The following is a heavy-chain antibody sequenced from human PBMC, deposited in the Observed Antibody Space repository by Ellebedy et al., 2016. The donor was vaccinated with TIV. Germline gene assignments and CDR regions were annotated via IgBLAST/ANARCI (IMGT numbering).Heavy chain of an antibody. V-gene: IGHV5-51*01. D-gene: IGHD3/OR15-3a*01. CDR3: ARREGLSKVDY. Sequence: GESLKISCKGSGYSFTTYWIGWVRQLPGKGLEWVGIIYPGDSDTRYSPSFQGQVTISVDKSISTAYLQWSGLKAADTAIYYCARREGLSKVDYWGQGTLVTVSS. J-gene: IGHJ4*02. CDR1: GYSFTTYW. CDR2: IYPGDSDT.